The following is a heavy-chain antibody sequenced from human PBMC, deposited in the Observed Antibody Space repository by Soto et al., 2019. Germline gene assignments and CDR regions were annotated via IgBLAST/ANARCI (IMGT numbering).Heavy chain of an antibody. CDR3: ARGITIGGALNGVDV. CDR2: LNTDNGKT. Sequence: QVQLVQSGAEVKKPGASVKVSCKASGYSITRYGISWVRQAPGQGLEWMGWLNTDNGKTYYAQKFQGRVTMTTDTSTSIAYMELRSLTSDDTALYYCARGITIGGALNGVDVWGQGTTVTVSS. V-gene: IGHV1-18*01. CDR1: GYSITRYG. J-gene: IGHJ6*02. D-gene: IGHD3-16*01.